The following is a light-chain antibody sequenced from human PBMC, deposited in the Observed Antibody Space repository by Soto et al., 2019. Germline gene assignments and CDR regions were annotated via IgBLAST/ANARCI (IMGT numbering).Light chain of an antibody. Sequence: EIVLTQSPATLSLSPGERATLSCRASQSVSTHLAWYQQKPGQAPRLLIYEASNRATGIPARFSGSGSGTDFTLSITSLEPGDFAVYYCQQRGNWPPLTFGGGTKVEIK. CDR2: EAS. CDR1: QSVSTH. V-gene: IGKV3-11*01. J-gene: IGKJ4*01. CDR3: QQRGNWPPLT.